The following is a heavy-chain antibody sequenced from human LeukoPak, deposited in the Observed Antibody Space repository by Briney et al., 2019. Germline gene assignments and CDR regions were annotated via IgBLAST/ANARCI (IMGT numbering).Heavy chain of an antibody. CDR3: ARGGYCSSTSCRNPRNCFDP. CDR1: GYTFTSYA. CDR2: INSNTGNP. D-gene: IGHD2-2*01. V-gene: IGHV7-4-1*01. Sequence: GASVKVSCKASGYTFTSYAMNWVRQAPGQGLEWMGWINSNTGNPTYAQGFTGRFVFSLDTSVSTAYLQICSLKAEDTAVYYCARGGYCSSTSCRNPRNCFDPWGQGTLVTVSA. J-gene: IGHJ5*02.